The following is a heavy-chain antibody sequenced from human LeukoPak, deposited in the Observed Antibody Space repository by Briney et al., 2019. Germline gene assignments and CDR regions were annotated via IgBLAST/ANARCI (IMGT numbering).Heavy chain of an antibody. CDR2: INNDGSST. CDR3: AKDRETVKHLPFDP. D-gene: IGHD4-11*01. J-gene: IGHJ5*02. Sequence: GGSLRLSCAASGFTLSSYWMHWVRHAPGKGLEWVSRINNDGSSTKYADFVKGRFTISRDNAKNTLYLQMNSLRADDTAVYYCAKDRETVKHLPFDPWGQGTLVTVSS. CDR1: GFTLSSYW. V-gene: IGHV3-74*01.